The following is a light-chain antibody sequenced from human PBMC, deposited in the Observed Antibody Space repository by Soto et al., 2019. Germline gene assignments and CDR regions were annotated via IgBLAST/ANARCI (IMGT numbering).Light chain of an antibody. CDR3: QQYDAFSRT. Sequence: AIQVTQSPSSLSASVGDRVTISCRTSQGFGSPLAWYQQTPGTAPKLLIYDAFTVDTGVPSRFSGSGSGTEFTLTISSLQPEDFATYYCQQYDAFSRTFGQGTKVDI. CDR2: DAF. J-gene: IGKJ1*01. CDR1: QGFGSP. V-gene: IGKV1-13*02.